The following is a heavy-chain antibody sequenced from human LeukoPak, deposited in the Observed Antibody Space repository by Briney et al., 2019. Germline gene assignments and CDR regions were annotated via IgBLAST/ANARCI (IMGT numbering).Heavy chain of an antibody. CDR1: GGSISSGGYY. D-gene: IGHD3-10*01. V-gene: IGHV4-31*03. J-gene: IGHJ5*02. CDR2: LYYSGST. Sequence: SQTLSLTCTVSGGSISSGGYYWSWIRPHPGKGLEWIVYLYYSGSTYYNPSLKSRVTISVDTSKNHFSLTLSSVTAAYTAVYYCARDPVNTGGDPWGQGTLVRVSS. CDR3: ARDPVNTGGDP.